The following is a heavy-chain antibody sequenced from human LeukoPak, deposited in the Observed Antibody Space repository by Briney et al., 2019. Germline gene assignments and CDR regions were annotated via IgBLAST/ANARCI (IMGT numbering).Heavy chain of an antibody. J-gene: IGHJ6*03. V-gene: IGHV1-2*02. Sequence: ASVKVSCKASGYTFTGYYMHWVRQAPGQGLEWKGWINPNSGGTNYAQKFQGRVTMTRDTSISTAYMELSRLRSDDTAVYYCARDPSYYYYYYYMDVWGKGTTVTVSS. CDR2: INPNSGGT. CDR3: ARDPSYYYYYYYMDV. CDR1: GYTFTGYY.